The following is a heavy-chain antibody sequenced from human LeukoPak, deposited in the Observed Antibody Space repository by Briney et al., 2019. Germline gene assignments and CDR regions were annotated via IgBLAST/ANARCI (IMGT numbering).Heavy chain of an antibody. J-gene: IGHJ5*02. Sequence: ASVKVSCKASGYTFTNNYLHWVRQAPGQGLEWMGMIYPRDGSTSYAQNFQGRVTVTRDTSTSTVYMELSSLRSEDTAVYYCARGRGYGPSFDPWSQGTLVTVSS. D-gene: IGHD3-22*01. CDR3: ARGRGYGPSFDP. CDR1: GYTFTNNY. V-gene: IGHV1-46*01. CDR2: IYPRDGST.